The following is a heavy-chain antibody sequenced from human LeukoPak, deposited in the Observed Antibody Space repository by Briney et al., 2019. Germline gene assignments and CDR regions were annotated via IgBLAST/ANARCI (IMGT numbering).Heavy chain of an antibody. CDR1: GFTFSSYG. D-gene: IGHD1-20*01. CDR2: IWYDGSNK. J-gene: IGHJ4*02. CDR3: ARDRYNWNDRPDYYFDC. Sequence: GGSLRLSCAASGFTFSSYGMHWVRQAPGKGLEWVAVIWYDGSNKYYADSVKGRFTISRDNSKNTLYLQMNSLRAEDTAVYYCARDRYNWNDRPDYYFDCWGQGTLVTVSS. V-gene: IGHV3-33*01.